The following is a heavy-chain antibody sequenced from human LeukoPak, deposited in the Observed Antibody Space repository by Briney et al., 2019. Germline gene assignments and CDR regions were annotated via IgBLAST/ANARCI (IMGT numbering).Heavy chain of an antibody. CDR2: IYTSGST. D-gene: IGHD3-3*01. CDR3: ARGHRITIFGVVIIVGNWFDP. CDR1: GGSISSYY. Sequence: SETLSFTCTVSGGSISSYYWSWIRQPAGKGLEWIGRIYTSGSTNYNPSLKSRVTMSVDTSKNQFSLKLSSVTAADTAVCYCARGHRITIFGVVIIVGNWFDPWGQGTLVTVSS. J-gene: IGHJ5*02. V-gene: IGHV4-4*07.